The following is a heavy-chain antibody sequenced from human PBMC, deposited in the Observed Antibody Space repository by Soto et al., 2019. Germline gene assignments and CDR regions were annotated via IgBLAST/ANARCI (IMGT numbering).Heavy chain of an antibody. V-gene: IGHV4-31*03. CDR3: AKDQLYIRGVIHNWFDP. CDR2: IYYSGST. Sequence: SETLSLTCTVSGGSISSGGYYWSWIRQHPGKGLEWIGYIYYSGSTYYNPSLKSRVTISVDTSKNQFSLKLSSVTAADTAVYYCAKDQLYIRGVIHNWFDPWGQGTLVTVSS. CDR1: GGSISSGGYY. J-gene: IGHJ5*02. D-gene: IGHD3-10*02.